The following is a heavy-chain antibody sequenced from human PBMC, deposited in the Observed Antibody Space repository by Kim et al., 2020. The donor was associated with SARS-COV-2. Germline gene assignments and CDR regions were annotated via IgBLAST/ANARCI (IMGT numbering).Heavy chain of an antibody. D-gene: IGHD3-10*01. CDR1: GLTFGDYL. CDR3: AKGKSYSYGSGTPFD. Sequence: GGSLRLSCAASGLTFGDYLMNWVRQAPGRGLEWVSTISTTGHNTYYADSVKGRFTISRDNSKNTLFLQMNTLRAEDTATYFCAKGKSYSYGSGTPFD. J-gene: IGHJ4*01. CDR2: ISTTGHNT. V-gene: IGHV3-23*01.